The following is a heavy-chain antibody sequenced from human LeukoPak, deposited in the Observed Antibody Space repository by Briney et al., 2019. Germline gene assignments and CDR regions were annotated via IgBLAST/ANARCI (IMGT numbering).Heavy chain of an antibody. CDR3: ARSPTVALIDY. D-gene: IGHD4-23*01. CDR2: IYYSGST. CDR1: GECISSYF. V-gene: IGHV4-59*01. Sequence: SETLSLTCTVSGECISSYFWSWMRQPPGKGLEWIGCIYYSGSTRYKPSLKSRVTISVDTSKNQFSLRLGSVTTADTAVYYCARSPTVALIDYWGQGTLVTVSS. J-gene: IGHJ4*02.